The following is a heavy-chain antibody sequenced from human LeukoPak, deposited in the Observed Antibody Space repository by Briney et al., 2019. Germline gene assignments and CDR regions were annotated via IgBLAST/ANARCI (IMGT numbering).Heavy chain of an antibody. CDR2: INHSGST. D-gene: IGHD3-10*01. CDR1: GGSFSGYY. V-gene: IGHV4-34*01. J-gene: IGHJ4*02. CDR3: ARGPFDGSGSYYKPRNFDY. Sequence: PSETLSLTCAVYGGSFSGYYWSWIRQPPGKGLEWIGEINHSGSTNYNPPLKSRVTIPVDTSKNQFSLKLSSVAAADTAVYYCARGPFDGSGSYYKPRNFDYWGQGTLVTVSS.